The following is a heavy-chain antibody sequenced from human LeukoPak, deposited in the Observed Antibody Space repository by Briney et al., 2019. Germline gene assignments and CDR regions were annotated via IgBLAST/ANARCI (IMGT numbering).Heavy chain of an antibody. V-gene: IGHV3-15*01. CDR3: TTDEPLGWWYYYDSSCSSGY. J-gene: IGHJ4*02. Sequence: PGGSLRLSCAASGFTFSNAWMSWVRQAPGKGLEWVGRIKSKTDGGTTDYAAPVKGRFTISRDDSKNTLYLQMNSLKTEDTAVYYCTTDEPLGWWYYYDSSCSSGYWGQGTLVTVSS. CDR2: IKSKTDGGTT. CDR1: GFTFSNAW. D-gene: IGHD3-22*01.